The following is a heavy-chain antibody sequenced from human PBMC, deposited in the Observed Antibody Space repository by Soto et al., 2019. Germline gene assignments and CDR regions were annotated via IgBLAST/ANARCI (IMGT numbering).Heavy chain of an antibody. D-gene: IGHD7-27*01. Sequence: GESLKISCKGSGYSFTSYWIGWVRQMPGKGLEWMGIIYPGDSDTRYSPSFQGQVTISADKSISTAYLQWSSLKASDTAMYYCARQSVMNWGSPFDAFDIWGQGTMVTVSS. J-gene: IGHJ3*02. CDR2: IYPGDSDT. CDR3: ARQSVMNWGSPFDAFDI. V-gene: IGHV5-51*01. CDR1: GYSFTSYW.